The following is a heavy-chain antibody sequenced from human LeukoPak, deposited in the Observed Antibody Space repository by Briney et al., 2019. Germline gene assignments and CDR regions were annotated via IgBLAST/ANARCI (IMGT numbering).Heavy chain of an antibody. Sequence: GGSLRLSCAASGFTFSSYAMSWVRQAPGKGLEWVSAISGSGGSTYYADSVKGRFTISRDNSKNTLYLQMNSLRAEDTAVYYCAKDERYCSSTSRKLSEFDYWGQGTLVTVSS. V-gene: IGHV3-23*01. CDR2: ISGSGGST. D-gene: IGHD2-2*01. J-gene: IGHJ4*02. CDR3: AKDERYCSSTSRKLSEFDY. CDR1: GFTFSSYA.